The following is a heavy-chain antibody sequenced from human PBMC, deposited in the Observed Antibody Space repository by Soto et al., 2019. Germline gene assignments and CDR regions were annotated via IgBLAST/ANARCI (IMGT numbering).Heavy chain of an antibody. V-gene: IGHV4-59*08. D-gene: IGHD4-17*01. J-gene: IGHJ6*02. CDR1: SGPDRSHN. CDR2: VYYTGDT. CDR3: VRQGIDYLHGLVDV. Sequence: QVQLQQSGPRLVKPSETLSLTCTVSSGPDRSHNWGWIRQPPGRGLEWIGYVYYTGDTAYNPSLRSRVSLSADTSTNDISLTLSSVTAADTAVYYCVRQGIDYLHGLVDVWGQGTTVSVSS.